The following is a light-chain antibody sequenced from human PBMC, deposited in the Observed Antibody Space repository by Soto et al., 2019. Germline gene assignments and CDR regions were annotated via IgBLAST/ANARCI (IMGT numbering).Light chain of an antibody. CDR2: KAT. Sequence: DIQMTQSPSPLSASVGDRVTITCRAIQSISSWLACCQQKPGKAPKLLSYKATTLQSRAPARFSSSGSVTEFTLTVSSLQADDSATYDGQQYNEDWWFGEATVVEIK. CDR1: QSISSW. J-gene: IGKJ1*01. V-gene: IGKV1-5*03. CDR3: QQYNEDWW.